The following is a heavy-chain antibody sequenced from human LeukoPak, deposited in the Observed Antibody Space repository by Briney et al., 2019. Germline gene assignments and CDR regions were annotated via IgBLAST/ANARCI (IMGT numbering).Heavy chain of an antibody. D-gene: IGHD6-13*01. Sequence: ASVKVSCNASGYTFTSYDINWVRQASGQGLEWMGWMNPNSGNTGYAQKSQGRVTMTRNTSISTAYMELSSLRSEDTAVYYCARDRFSSSWYGEYFQHWGQGTLVTVSS. CDR2: MNPNSGNT. CDR1: GYTFTSYD. CDR3: ARDRFSSSWYGEYFQH. J-gene: IGHJ1*01. V-gene: IGHV1-8*01.